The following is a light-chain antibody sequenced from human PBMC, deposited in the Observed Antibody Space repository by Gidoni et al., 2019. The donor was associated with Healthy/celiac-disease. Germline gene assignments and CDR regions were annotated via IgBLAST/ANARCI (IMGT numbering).Light chain of an antibody. J-gene: IGLJ1*01. CDR2: DVS. Sequence: QSALTQPASVHGSPGRSITISCTGTSSDVGGSNYVSWYQQHPGKAPKLMIYDVSNRPSWVSNRFSGSKSGNTASLTISGLQAEDEADYYCSSYTSSSTLDVFGTGTKVTVL. V-gene: IGLV2-14*01. CDR3: SSYTSSSTLDV. CDR1: SSDVGGSNY.